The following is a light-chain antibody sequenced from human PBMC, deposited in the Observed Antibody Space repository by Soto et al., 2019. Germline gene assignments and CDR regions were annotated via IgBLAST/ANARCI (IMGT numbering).Light chain of an antibody. CDR3: LQKYFYPFT. CDR1: QGIRNE. J-gene: IGKJ3*01. CDR2: AAS. Sequence: AIQMAQFPIPPSSSVGGGETIPCPASQGIRNELDWFQQKPGKAPKLLIYAASNLQSGFPARFSGSGSGSDFTLTIRSLQPEDFATYYCLQKYFYPFTSGPGTKVDIK. V-gene: IGKV1-6*01.